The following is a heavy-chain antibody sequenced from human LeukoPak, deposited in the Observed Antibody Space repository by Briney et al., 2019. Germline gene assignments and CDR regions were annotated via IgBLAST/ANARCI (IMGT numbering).Heavy chain of an antibody. CDR3: ARDGFLGPVTAYLDY. D-gene: IGHD2-21*02. CDR2: ISGSGDNT. V-gene: IGHV3-23*01. J-gene: IGHJ4*02. Sequence: GGSLRLSCAASGFTFSGFAMSWVRRTPGKGLEWVSGISGSGDNTLYADSVKGRFTISRDNARNTLYLQMNSLRAEDTAVYYCARDGFLGPVTAYLDYWGQGTLVTVSS. CDR1: GFTFSGFA.